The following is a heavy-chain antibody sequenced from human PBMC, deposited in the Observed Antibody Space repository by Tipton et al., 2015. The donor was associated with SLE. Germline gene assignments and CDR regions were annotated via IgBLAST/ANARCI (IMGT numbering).Heavy chain of an antibody. D-gene: IGHD5-12*01. CDR1: GASVSSYC. CDR2: VCNSVNI. Sequence: GLVKPSETLSLTCTVSGASVSSYCWNWIRQSPGKGLEWVGCVCNSVNIHHNPSLKSRGTISVDTSKNQFSLELTSVTAADTATYYCARHPPRQSSGYAFDYWGQGTLVTVSS. CDR3: ARHPPRQSSGYAFDY. J-gene: IGHJ4*02. V-gene: IGHV4-59*08.